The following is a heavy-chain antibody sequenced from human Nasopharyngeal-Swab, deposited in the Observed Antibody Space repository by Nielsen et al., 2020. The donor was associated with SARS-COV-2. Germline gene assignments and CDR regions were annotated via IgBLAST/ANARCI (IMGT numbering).Heavy chain of an antibody. J-gene: IGHJ1*01. CDR3: TQGGGSSSRYWRN. Sequence: GESLKISCTVSGFSFSSSWMTWVRQAPGKGLEWVANIQKDGNEKYYVDSVKGRFTISRDNAKNSLSLQMNSLRVEDTALYYCTQGGGSSSRYWRNWGRCTLVTVSA. CDR2: IQKDGNEK. V-gene: IGHV3-7*01. CDR1: GFSFSSSW. D-gene: IGHD6-13*01.